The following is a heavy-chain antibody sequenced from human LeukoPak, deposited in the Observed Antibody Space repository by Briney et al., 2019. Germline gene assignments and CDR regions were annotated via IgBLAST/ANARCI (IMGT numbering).Heavy chain of an antibody. D-gene: IGHD3-16*02. CDR1: GYTFTGYY. V-gene: IGHV1-46*01. Sequence: ASVKVSCKASGYTFTGYYMHWVRQAPGQGLEWMGIINPSGGSTSYAQKFQGRVTMTRDTSTSTVYMELSSLRSEDAAVYYCARTSHYDYVWGSYRYGMDVWGQGTTVTVSS. CDR2: INPSGGST. CDR3: ARTSHYDYVWGSYRYGMDV. J-gene: IGHJ6*02.